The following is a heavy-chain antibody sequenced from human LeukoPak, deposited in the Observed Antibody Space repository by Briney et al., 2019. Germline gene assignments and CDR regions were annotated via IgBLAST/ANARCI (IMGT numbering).Heavy chain of an antibody. CDR3: ASKNYYGSGSLSPYFDY. D-gene: IGHD3-10*01. CDR2: IYYSGST. J-gene: IGHJ4*02. CDR1: GGSISSSSYY. Sequence: SETLSLTCTVSGGSISSSSYYWGWIRQPPGKGLEWIGSIYYSGSTYYNPSLKSRVTISVDTSKNQFSLKLSSVTAADTAVYYCASKNYYGSGSLSPYFDYWGQGTLVAVSS. V-gene: IGHV4-39*01.